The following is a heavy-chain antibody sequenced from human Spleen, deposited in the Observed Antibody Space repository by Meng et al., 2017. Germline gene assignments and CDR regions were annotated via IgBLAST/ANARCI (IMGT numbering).Heavy chain of an antibody. CDR3: TRDGYSDCSRTSCFDY. D-gene: IGHD2-2*01. V-gene: IGHV7-4-1*02. CDR1: GYTFTGYY. J-gene: IGHJ4*02. CDR2: IDTKTGSP. Sequence: QGQLVQSGAEVKKPGASVKVPCKASGYTFTGYYMHWVRQAPGQGLEWMGWIDTKTGSPRYAQGFKGRLVFSSDTSVSTAYLEISGLKADDTAVYYCTRDGYSDCSRTSCFDYWGQGTLVTVSS.